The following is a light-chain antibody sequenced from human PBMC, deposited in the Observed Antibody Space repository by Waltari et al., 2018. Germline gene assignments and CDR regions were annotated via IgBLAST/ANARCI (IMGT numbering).Light chain of an antibody. CDR2: AAS. CDR1: QSISTH. J-gene: IGKJ3*01. CDR3: QQSYNTPRT. V-gene: IGKV1-39*01. Sequence: DIQMTQSPSSLSASVGDRVSITCRASQSISTHLNWYQQKPEKAPKLLIYAASNLQSGVPSRFSGRGSETDFTLTISSLQPEDFAVYYCQQSYNTPRTFGPGTKVDIK.